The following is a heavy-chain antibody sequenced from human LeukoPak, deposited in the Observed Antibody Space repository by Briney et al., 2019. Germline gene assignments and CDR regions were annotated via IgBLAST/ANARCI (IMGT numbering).Heavy chain of an antibody. Sequence: PGGSLRLSCAASGFTFSSYSMNWVRQAPGKGLEWVSSISSSSSYIYYADSVKGRFTISRDNAKNSLYLQMNSPRAEDTAVYYCARGASRSGWYSYDAFDIWGQGTMVTVSS. J-gene: IGHJ3*02. CDR2: ISSSSSYI. D-gene: IGHD6-19*01. CDR3: ARGASRSGWYSYDAFDI. CDR1: GFTFSSYS. V-gene: IGHV3-21*01.